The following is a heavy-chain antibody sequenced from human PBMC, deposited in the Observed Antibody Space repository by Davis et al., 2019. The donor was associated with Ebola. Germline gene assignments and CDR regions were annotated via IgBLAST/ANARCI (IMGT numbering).Heavy chain of an antibody. J-gene: IGHJ5*02. V-gene: IGHV3-33*01. CDR1: GFTFSSYG. Sequence: GGSLRLSCAAPGFTFSSYGMHWIRQAPGKGLEWVAVIWYDGSNKYYADSVKGRFTISRDNSKNTLYLQMNSLRAEDTAVYYCARDRTGTSNWFDPWGQGTLVTVSS. D-gene: IGHD1-1*01. CDR2: IWYDGSNK. CDR3: ARDRTGTSNWFDP.